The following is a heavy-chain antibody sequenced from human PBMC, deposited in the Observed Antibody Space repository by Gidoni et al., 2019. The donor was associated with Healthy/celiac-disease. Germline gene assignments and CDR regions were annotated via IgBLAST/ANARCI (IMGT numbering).Heavy chain of an antibody. J-gene: IGHJ6*02. CDR2: ITHSGST. V-gene: IGHV4-34*01. CDR3: QSWDSYYYYGMDV. Sequence: QVQLQQWGAGLLKPSETLSLTCAVYGGSFSGYYWSWIRQPPGKGLEWIGEITHSGSTNYNPSLKSRVTISVDTSKNQFSLKLSSVTAADTAVYYCQSWDSYYYYGMDVWGQGTTVTVSS. D-gene: IGHD1-26*01. CDR1: GGSFSGYY.